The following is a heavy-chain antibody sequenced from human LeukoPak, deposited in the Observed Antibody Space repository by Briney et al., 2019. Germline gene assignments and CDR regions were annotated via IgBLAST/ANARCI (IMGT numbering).Heavy chain of an antibody. CDR2: ISGSGGST. D-gene: IGHD4-17*01. CDR1: GFTFSSYA. CDR3: AKLYGDYGDYFDY. J-gene: IGHJ4*02. V-gene: IGHV3-23*01. Sequence: GGSLRLFCAASGFTFSSYAMSWVRQAPGKGLEWVSAISGSGGSTYYADSVKGRFTISRDNSKNTLYLQMNSLRAEDTAVYYCAKLYGDYGDYFDYWGQGTLVTVSS.